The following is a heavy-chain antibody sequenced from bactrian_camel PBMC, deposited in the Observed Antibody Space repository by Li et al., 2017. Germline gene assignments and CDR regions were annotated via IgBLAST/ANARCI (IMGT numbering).Heavy chain of an antibody. CDR2: IAGGDGST. J-gene: IGHJ4*01. D-gene: IGHD1*01. Sequence: HVQLVESGGGSVQVGGSLRLSCVASGDTIGRYCMGWFRQIPDREREGVAAIAGGDGSTYYADSVKGRFTISKDNAKNTVYLQMNALKPEDTAVYFCAAAEAVPNCCGRYCCPRDEFNVRGQGTQVTVS. V-gene: IGHV3-3*01. CDR3: AAAEAVPNCCGRYCCPRDEFNV. CDR1: GDTIGRYC.